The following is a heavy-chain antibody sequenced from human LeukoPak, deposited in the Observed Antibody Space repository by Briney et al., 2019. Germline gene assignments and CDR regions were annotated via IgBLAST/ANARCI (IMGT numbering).Heavy chain of an antibody. V-gene: IGHV3-48*03. Sequence: GGSLRLSCAASGFTFSSYEMNWVRQAPGKGLEWVSYISSSGSTIYYADSVKGRFTISRDNAKNSLYLQMNSLRAEDTAVYYCARPNYYGSGSYSSFAFDIWGQGTMVTVSS. CDR3: ARPNYYGSGSYSSFAFDI. CDR2: ISSSGSTI. J-gene: IGHJ3*02. CDR1: GFTFSSYE. D-gene: IGHD3-10*01.